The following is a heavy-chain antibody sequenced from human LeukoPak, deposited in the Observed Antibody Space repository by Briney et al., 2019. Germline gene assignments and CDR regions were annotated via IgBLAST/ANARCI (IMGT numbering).Heavy chain of an antibody. CDR2: IISIFTTA. D-gene: IGHD3-10*01. CDR1: GGTFSNSV. V-gene: IGHV1-69*13. Sequence: SVKVSCRASGGTFSNSVINWVRQAPGQGLEWMGGIISIFTTANYAQKFQGRVTITADESTSTAYMELRSLRSDDTAVYYCARCGTYYYASGSPSGAFDIWGQGTKVTVSS. J-gene: IGHJ3*02. CDR3: ARCGTYYYASGSPSGAFDI.